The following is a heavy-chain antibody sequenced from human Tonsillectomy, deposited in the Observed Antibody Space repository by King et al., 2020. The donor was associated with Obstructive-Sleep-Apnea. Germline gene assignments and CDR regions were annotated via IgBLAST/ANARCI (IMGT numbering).Heavy chain of an antibody. J-gene: IGHJ4*02. CDR3: AKVPWNSSGRHPGGFDY. CDR1: GFTFDDYA. V-gene: IGHV3-9*01. Sequence: VQLVESGGGLVQPGRSLRLSCAASGFTFDDYAMHWVRQAPGKGLEWVSGISWNSGYIGYADSVKGRFTISRDNAKNSLYLQMNSLRGEDTALYYCAKVPWNSSGRHPGGFDYWGQGTLVTVSS. D-gene: IGHD6-19*01. CDR2: ISWNSGYI.